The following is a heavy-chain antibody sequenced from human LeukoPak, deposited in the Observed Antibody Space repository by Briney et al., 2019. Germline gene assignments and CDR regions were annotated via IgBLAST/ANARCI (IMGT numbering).Heavy chain of an antibody. J-gene: IGHJ6*02. Sequence: SETLSLTCTVYGGSFSGFYWSWIRQPPGKGLEWIGEINHSGGTNYNPSLKSRVTISVDTSKNQLSLTLSSVTAADTAVYYCASDSSGSPYYSGMDVWGQGTTVTVSS. D-gene: IGHD3-22*01. CDR2: INHSGGT. V-gene: IGHV4-34*01. CDR1: GGSFSGFY. CDR3: ASDSSGSPYYSGMDV.